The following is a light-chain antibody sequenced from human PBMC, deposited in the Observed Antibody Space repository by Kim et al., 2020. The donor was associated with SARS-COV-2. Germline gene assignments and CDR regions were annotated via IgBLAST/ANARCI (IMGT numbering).Light chain of an antibody. CDR3: LQNNTYPIT. Sequence: DIQMTQSPSSLSASVGDRVTITCRASQDIRNDLGWYQQNPGRAPKRLIYGASSLQSGVPSRFSGSGSGTEFTLTISSLQPEDFATYFCLQNNTYPITVGEGTRLEIK. V-gene: IGKV1-17*01. J-gene: IGKJ5*01. CDR1: QDIRND. CDR2: GAS.